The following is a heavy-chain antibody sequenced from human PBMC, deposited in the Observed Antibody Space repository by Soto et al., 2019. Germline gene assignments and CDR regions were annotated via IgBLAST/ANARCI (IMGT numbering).Heavy chain of an antibody. D-gene: IGHD3-16*01. CDR3: VSQFGNSDMLIIAS. J-gene: IGHJ5*01. CDR2: VCPDDSDA. V-gene: IGHV5-51*02. CDR1: GETFSVYW. Sequence: PGDDLKVTCEAFGETFSVYWTGVVSQMPGKGKTCMGNVCPDDSDASNNPSFDGRVTVSADKSTNAADLQWSSLKASDTAIYYCVSQFGNSDMLIIASSGHGILVTVCS.